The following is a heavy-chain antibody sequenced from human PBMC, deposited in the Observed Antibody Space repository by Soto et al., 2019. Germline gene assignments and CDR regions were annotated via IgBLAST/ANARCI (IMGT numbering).Heavy chain of an antibody. V-gene: IGHV1-2*04. CDR2: INPNSGGT. J-gene: IGHJ5*02. Sequence: ASVKVSCKASGYTFTGYYMHWVRQAPGQGLEWMGWINPNSGGTNYAQKFQGWVTMTNMDPVDTATYYCALPRHHSSSWYQMNWFDPWGQGTLVTVSS. D-gene: IGHD6-13*01. CDR3: NWFDP. CDR1: GYTFTGYY.